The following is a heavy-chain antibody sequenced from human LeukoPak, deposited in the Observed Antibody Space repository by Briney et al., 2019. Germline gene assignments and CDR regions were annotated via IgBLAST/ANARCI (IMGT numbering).Heavy chain of an antibody. J-gene: IGHJ1*01. V-gene: IGHV3-30*18. CDR1: GFTFSSYG. D-gene: IGHD6-19*01. CDR2: ISYDGSNK. CDR3: AKDQGIAVAGKETEYFQH. Sequence: GGSLRLSCAASGFTFSSYGMHWVRQAPGKGLEWVAVISYDGSNKYYADSVKGRFTISRDNSKNTLHLQMNSLRAEDTAVYYCAKDQGIAVAGKETEYFQHWGQGTLVTVSS.